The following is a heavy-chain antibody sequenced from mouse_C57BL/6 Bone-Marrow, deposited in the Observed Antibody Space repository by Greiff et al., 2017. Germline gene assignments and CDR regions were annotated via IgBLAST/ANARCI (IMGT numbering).Heavy chain of an antibody. CDR3: GRGDGYYDAMDY. J-gene: IGHJ4*01. CDR1: GYTFTDHF. V-gene: IGHV1-11*01. CDR2: IYPVSGET. Sequence: QVQLQQSGAELASPGASVTLSCKASGYTFTDHFMNWVKKRPGQGLEWIGRIYPVSGETNYNKKFMGKATFSVDRSSSTVYMVLNRLSSADPAVYYCGRGDGYYDAMDYWGQGTSVTVSS. D-gene: IGHD2-3*01.